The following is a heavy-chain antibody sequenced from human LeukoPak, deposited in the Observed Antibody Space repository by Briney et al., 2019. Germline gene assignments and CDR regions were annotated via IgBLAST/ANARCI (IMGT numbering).Heavy chain of an antibody. V-gene: IGHV3-21*01. J-gene: IGHJ5*02. CDR3: ARDLDSSSSNDWFDP. CDR2: ISSSSSYI. Sequence: PGGSLTLSCAASGFTFSSYSMNRVRQAPGKGLEWVSSISSSSSYIYYADPVKGRFTISRDNAKNSLYLRMNSLRAEDTAVYYCARDLDSSSSNDWFDPWGQGTLVTVSS. D-gene: IGHD6-6*01. CDR1: GFTFSSYS.